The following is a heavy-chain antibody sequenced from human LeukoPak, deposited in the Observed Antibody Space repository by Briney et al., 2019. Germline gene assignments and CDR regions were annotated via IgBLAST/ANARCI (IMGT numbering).Heavy chain of an antibody. V-gene: IGHV3-66*01. D-gene: IGHD2-15*01. CDR3: ASDSYSPEYFQH. Sequence: GGSLRLSCAASGFSVSNNYMSWVRLAPGKVLEWVSVIYSGGSTFYADSVKGRFTISRDNSKNTLYLQMNSLRAEDTAVYYCASDSYSPEYFQHWGQGTLVTVSS. CDR2: IYSGGST. CDR1: GFSVSNNY. J-gene: IGHJ1*01.